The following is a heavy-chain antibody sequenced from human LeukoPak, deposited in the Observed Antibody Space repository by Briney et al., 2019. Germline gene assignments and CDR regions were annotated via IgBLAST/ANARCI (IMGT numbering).Heavy chain of an antibody. J-gene: IGHJ3*02. CDR1: GFTFSSYA. D-gene: IGHD2-15*01. V-gene: IGHV3-23*01. Sequence: GGSLRLSCAASGFTFSSYAMSWVRQAPGKGLEWVSAISGSGGSTYYADSVKGRFTISRDNSKNTLYLQMNSLRAEDTAVYYCAKEPTVVAATPGAFDIWGQGTMVTVSS. CDR3: AKEPTVVAATPGAFDI. CDR2: ISGSGGST.